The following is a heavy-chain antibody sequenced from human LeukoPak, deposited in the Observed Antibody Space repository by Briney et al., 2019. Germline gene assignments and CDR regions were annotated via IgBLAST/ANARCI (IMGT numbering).Heavy chain of an antibody. Sequence: SETLSLTCAVYGGSFSGYYWSWIRQPPGKGLEWIGEINHSGSTNYNPSLKSRVTISVDTSKNQFSLKLSSVTAADTAVYYCARGDSALIKGLDYWGQGTLVTVSS. CDR1: GGSFSGYY. J-gene: IGHJ4*02. V-gene: IGHV4-34*01. CDR2: INHSGST. D-gene: IGHD5-18*01. CDR3: ARGDSALIKGLDY.